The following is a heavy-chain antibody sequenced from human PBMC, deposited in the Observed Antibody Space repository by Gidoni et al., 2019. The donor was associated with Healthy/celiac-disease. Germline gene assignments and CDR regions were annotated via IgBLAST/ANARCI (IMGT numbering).Heavy chain of an antibody. CDR3: ARVPRPYSSGWYYFDY. CDR1: GYTFTSYA. D-gene: IGHD6-19*01. J-gene: IGHJ4*02. V-gene: IGHV1-3*01. CDR2: INAGNGNT. Sequence: QVQLVQSGAEVQKPGASVKVSCKASGYTFTSYAMHWVRPAPGQRLEWMGWINAGNGNTKSSPKFQGRVTITRDTSARTAYMELSSLRSEDTAVYYCARVPRPYSSGWYYFDYWGQGTLVTVSS.